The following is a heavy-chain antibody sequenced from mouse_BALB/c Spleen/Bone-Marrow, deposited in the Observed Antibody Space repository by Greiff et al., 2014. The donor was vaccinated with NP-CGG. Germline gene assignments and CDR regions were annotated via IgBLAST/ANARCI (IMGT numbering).Heavy chain of an antibody. Sequence: EVQRVESGGGLVQPGGSLRLSCTPSGFTFTDYFMTWVRQPPGKALEWLGFIRNKPNGYTTEYNPSVKGRFTISRDNSQGILYLQMNTLRAEDSAIYYCARDYSGYFDFWGQGTTLTVSS. J-gene: IGHJ2*01. CDR3: ARDYSGYFDF. CDR1: GFTFTDYF. CDR2: IRNKPNGYTT. V-gene: IGHV7-3*02. D-gene: IGHD5-1*01.